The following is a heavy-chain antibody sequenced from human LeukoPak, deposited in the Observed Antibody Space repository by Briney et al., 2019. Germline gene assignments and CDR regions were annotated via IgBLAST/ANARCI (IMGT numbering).Heavy chain of an antibody. Sequence: QTGGSLRLSCAASGFTFSSYAMHWVRQAPGKGLEWVAVISYDGSNKYYADSVKGRFTISRDNSKNTLYLQMNSLRAEDTAVYYCARDALSSGWYCAFDIWGQGTMVTVSS. CDR3: ARDALSSGWYCAFDI. CDR1: GFTFSSYA. J-gene: IGHJ3*02. V-gene: IGHV3-30*04. D-gene: IGHD6-19*01. CDR2: ISYDGSNK.